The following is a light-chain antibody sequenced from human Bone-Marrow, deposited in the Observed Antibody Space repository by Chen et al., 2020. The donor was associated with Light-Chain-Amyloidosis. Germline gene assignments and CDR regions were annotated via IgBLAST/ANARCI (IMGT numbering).Light chain of an antibody. CDR3: GVYTVANDLI. CDR2: EVT. J-gene: IGLJ1*01. V-gene: IGLV2-14*01. Sequence: QSALTQPASVSGSPGQAITIAFTGTSSNVGGDNHVSWYQQHPDKAPKLRIYEVTNRPSWVPDRFSGSESDNTDSLTSSVLQPEDESDYVCGVYTVANDLIFGSVTRVTVL. CDR1: SSNVGGDNH.